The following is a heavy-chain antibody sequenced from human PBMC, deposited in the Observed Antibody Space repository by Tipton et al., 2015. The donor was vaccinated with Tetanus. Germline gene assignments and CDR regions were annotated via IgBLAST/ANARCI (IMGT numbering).Heavy chain of an antibody. J-gene: IGHJ3*02. CDR1: GGSISSGGYY. D-gene: IGHD6-6*01. CDR2: IYYSGST. V-gene: IGHV4-31*03. CDR3: AVTRVIAARTDAFDI. Sequence: TLSLTCTVSGGSISSGGYYWSWIHQHSGKGLEWIGYIYYSGSTYYNPSLKSRVTISVDTSKNQFSLKLSSVTAADTAVYYCAVTRVIAARTDAFDIWGQGTMVTVSS.